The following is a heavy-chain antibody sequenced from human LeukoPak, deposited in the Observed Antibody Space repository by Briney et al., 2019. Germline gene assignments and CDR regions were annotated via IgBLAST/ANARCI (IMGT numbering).Heavy chain of an antibody. CDR2: IYYSGRT. V-gene: IGHV4-59*01. CDR1: GGSISSYY. Sequence: SEALSLTCTVSGGSISSYYWTWIRQPPGKALEWIGYIYYSGRTSYNPSLKSRVTMSVDTSKNQFSLKLSSVTAADTAVYYCARDGNPWNLDVWGRGTLVTVSS. J-gene: IGHJ2*01. CDR3: ARDGNPWNLDV. D-gene: IGHD1-14*01.